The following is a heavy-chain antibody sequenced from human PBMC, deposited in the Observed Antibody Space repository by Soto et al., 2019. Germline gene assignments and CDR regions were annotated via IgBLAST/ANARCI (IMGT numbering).Heavy chain of an antibody. CDR1: GGSFSGYY. V-gene: IGHV4-34*01. Sequence: PSETLSLTCAVYGGSFSGYYWSWIRQPPGKGLEWIGEINHSGSTNYNPSLKSRVTISVDTSKNQFSLKLSSVTAADTAVYYCARGGHLVRGVIRVNGPLFDYWGQGTLVTVSS. D-gene: IGHD3-10*01. CDR2: INHSGST. J-gene: IGHJ4*02. CDR3: ARGGHLVRGVIRVNGPLFDY.